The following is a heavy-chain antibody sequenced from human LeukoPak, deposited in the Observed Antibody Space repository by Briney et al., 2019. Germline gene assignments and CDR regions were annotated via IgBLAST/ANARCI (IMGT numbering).Heavy chain of an antibody. J-gene: IGHJ3*02. V-gene: IGHV3-7*01. CDR2: IKQDGSEK. Sequence: PGGSLRLSCAASGFTFSSYWMSWVRQAPGKGLEWVANIKQDGSEKYYVDSVKGRFTISRDNAKNSLYLQMNSLRAEDTAVYYCARDYFLIGRRSGSSGDAFDIWGQGTMVTVSS. CDR1: GFTFSSYW. CDR3: ARDYFLIGRRSGSSGDAFDI. D-gene: IGHD6-25*01.